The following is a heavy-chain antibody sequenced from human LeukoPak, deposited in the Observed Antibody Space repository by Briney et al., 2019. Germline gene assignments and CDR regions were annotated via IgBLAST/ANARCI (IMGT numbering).Heavy chain of an antibody. J-gene: IGHJ4*02. CDR1: GYTFTSYG. V-gene: IGHV1-18*01. Sequence: ASVKVSCKASGYTFTSYGISWVRQAPGQGLEWMGWMNPNSGNTGYAQKFQGRVTMTTDTSTSTAYMELRSLRSDDTAVYYCARDYKWLRLADYWGQGTLVTVSS. CDR3: ARDYKWLRLADY. D-gene: IGHD5-12*01. CDR2: MNPNSGNT.